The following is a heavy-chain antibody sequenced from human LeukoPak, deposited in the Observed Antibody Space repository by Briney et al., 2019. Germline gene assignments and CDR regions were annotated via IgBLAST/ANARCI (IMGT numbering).Heavy chain of an antibody. Sequence: SETLSLTCTVSGGSISSYYWRWLRQPPGKGLEWIGYIYYSGSTNYNPSLKSRVTISVDTSKNQFSLKLSSVTAADTAVYYCARLVQQGDAFDIWGQGTMVTVSS. D-gene: IGHD3-10*01. CDR2: IYYSGST. CDR1: GGSISSYY. V-gene: IGHV4-59*08. CDR3: ARLVQQGDAFDI. J-gene: IGHJ3*02.